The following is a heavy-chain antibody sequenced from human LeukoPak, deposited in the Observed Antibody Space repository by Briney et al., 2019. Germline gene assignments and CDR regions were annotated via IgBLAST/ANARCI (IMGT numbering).Heavy chain of an antibody. J-gene: IGHJ4*02. CDR2: IYYSGTT. D-gene: IGHD6-19*01. Sequence: SETLSLTCTVSGGSIRSSSYYWGWIRQPPGKGLEWIGSIYYSGTTYYNPSLKSRVTISVGTSKNQFSLKLSSVTAADTAVYYCARHFLKVAVAVFDYWGQGTLVTVSS. CDR1: GGSIRSSSYY. CDR3: ARHFLKVAVAVFDY. V-gene: IGHV4-39*01.